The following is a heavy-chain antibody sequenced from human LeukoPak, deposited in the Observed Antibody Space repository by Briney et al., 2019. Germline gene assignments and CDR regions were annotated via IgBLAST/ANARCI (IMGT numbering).Heavy chain of an antibody. V-gene: IGHV1-69*04. Sequence: GASVKVSCKASGGTFSSYAISWVRQAPGQGLEWMGRIIPILGIANYAQKFQGRVTMTTDTSTSTAYMELRSLRSDDTAVYYCARVAGSDYASYWGQGTLVTVSS. CDR2: IIPILGIA. CDR1: GGTFSSYA. CDR3: ARVAGSDYASY. J-gene: IGHJ4*02. D-gene: IGHD5-12*01.